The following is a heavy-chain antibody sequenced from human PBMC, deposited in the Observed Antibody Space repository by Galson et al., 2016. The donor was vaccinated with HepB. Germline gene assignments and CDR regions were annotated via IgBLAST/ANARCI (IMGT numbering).Heavy chain of an antibody. CDR3: ARVVPDGNPSFYFDY. D-gene: IGHD5-24*01. CDR2: IYHSGST. CDR1: GGSINSNNW. V-gene: IGHV4-4*02. Sequence: SETLSLTCAVSGGSINSNNWWSWVRQPPGKGLEWIGDIYHSGSTHYNPSLKSRITISVDESKNYFSLRLFSVTAADTAVFYCARVVPDGNPSFYFDYWGQGSLATVSS. J-gene: IGHJ4*02.